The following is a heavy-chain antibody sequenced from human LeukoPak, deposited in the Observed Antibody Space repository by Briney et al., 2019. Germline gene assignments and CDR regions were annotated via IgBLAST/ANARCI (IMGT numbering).Heavy chain of an antibody. D-gene: IGHD2-21*02. J-gene: IGHJ5*02. CDR2: IIPILGIA. CDR3: ARESPACGGDCYSRASWFDP. V-gene: IGHV1-69*04. Sequence: SVKVSCKASGGTFSSYAISWVRQAPGQGLEWMGRIIPILGIANYAQKFQGRVTITADKSTSTAYMELSSLRSEDTAVYYCARESPACGGDCYSRASWFDPWGQGTLVTVSS. CDR1: GGTFSSYA.